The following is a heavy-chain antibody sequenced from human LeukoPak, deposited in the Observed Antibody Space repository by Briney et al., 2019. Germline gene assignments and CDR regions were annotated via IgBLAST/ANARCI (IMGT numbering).Heavy chain of an antibody. Sequence: SETLSLTCSVSGASVTGGIYFWSWIRQHPGKGLEWIGHIHPSRTVYYNASLKSRLTISLDTSKNLFSLNLRSVTVADTAVYYCASGQDTCKAGREWGQGTLVTVSS. CDR1: GASVTGGIYF. D-gene: IGHD1-14*01. CDR2: IHPSRTV. V-gene: IGHV4-31*03. CDR3: ASGQDTCKAGRE. J-gene: IGHJ4*02.